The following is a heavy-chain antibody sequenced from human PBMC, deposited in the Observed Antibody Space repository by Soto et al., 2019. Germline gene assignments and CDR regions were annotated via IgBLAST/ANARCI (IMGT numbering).Heavy chain of an antibody. V-gene: IGHV3-23*01. D-gene: IGHD5-12*01. J-gene: IGHJ4*02. CDR2: ISGSGGST. Sequence: GGSLRLSCAASGFTFSSYAMSWFRQAPGKGLEWVSAISGSGGSTYYADSVKGRFTISRDNSKNTLYLQMNSLRAEDTAVYYCAKVALARREYSGYHRLNYWGQGTLVTVSS. CDR1: GFTFSSYA. CDR3: AKVALARREYSGYHRLNY.